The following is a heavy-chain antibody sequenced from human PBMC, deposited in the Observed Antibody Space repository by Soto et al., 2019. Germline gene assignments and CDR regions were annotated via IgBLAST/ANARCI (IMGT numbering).Heavy chain of an antibody. D-gene: IGHD1-26*01. CDR1: GFTFSDYY. CDR2: ISSSGSTI. J-gene: IGHJ6*02. CDR3: ASEARMGDPYYYGMDV. V-gene: IGHV3-11*01. Sequence: PGGSLRLSCAASGFTFSDYYMSWIRQAPGKGLEWISYISSSGSTIYYADSVKGRFTISRDNAKNSLYLQMNSLRAEDTAVYYCASEARMGDPYYYGMDVWGQGTTVTVPS.